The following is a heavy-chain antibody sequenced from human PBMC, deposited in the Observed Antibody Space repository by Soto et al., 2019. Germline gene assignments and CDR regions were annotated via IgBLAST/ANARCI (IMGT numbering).Heavy chain of an antibody. CDR3: ARGSRDNWFDP. CDR2: INHSGST. CDR1: GGSFSGYY. J-gene: IGHJ5*02. V-gene: IGHV4-34*01. Sequence: SETLSLTCAVYGGSFSGYYWSWIRQPPGKGLEWIGEINHSGSTNYNPSLKSRVTISVDTSKNQFSLKLSSVTAADTAVYYCARGSRDNWFDPWGQGTLVTVSS.